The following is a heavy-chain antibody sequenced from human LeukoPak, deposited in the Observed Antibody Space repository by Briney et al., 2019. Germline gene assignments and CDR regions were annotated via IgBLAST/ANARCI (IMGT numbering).Heavy chain of an antibody. D-gene: IGHD1-1*01. CDR3: ARDVERGYFDY. CDR1: GFTFSSYA. V-gene: IGHV3-30*01. CDR2: ISYDGSNK. Sequence: SLRLSCAASGFTFSSYAMHWVRQAPGKGLEWVAVISYDGSNKYYADSVKGRFTISRDNSKNTLYLQMNSLRAEDTAVCYCARDVERGYFDYWGQGTLVTVSS. J-gene: IGHJ4*02.